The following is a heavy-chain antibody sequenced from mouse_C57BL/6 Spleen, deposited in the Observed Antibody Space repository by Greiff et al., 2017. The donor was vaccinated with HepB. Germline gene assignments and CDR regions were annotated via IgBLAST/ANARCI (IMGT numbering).Heavy chain of an antibody. CDR3: ARKGDYYGSRGNFDD. J-gene: IGHJ2*01. Sequence: QVQLKQPGAELVMPGASVKLSCKASGYTFTSYWMHWVKQRPGQGLEWIGEIDPSDSYTNYNQKFKGKSTLTVDKSSSTAYMQLSSLTSEDSAVYYCARKGDYYGSRGNFDDWGQGTTRTVSS. CDR2: IDPSDSYT. D-gene: IGHD1-1*01. V-gene: IGHV1-69*01. CDR1: GYTFTSYW.